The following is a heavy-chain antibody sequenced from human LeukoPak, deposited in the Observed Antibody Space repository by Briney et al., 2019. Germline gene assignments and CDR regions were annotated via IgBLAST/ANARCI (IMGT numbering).Heavy chain of an antibody. Sequence: GGSLRLSCAASGFTFSSYAMHWVRQAPGKGLEWVAVISYDGSNKYYADSVKGRFTLSRDNSKNTLYLQMNSLRAEDTAVYYCARGGHYYDSSGAYYFDNWGQGTLVTVSS. D-gene: IGHD3-22*01. V-gene: IGHV3-30*04. J-gene: IGHJ4*02. CDR1: GFTFSSYA. CDR2: ISYDGSNK. CDR3: ARGGHYYDSSGAYYFDN.